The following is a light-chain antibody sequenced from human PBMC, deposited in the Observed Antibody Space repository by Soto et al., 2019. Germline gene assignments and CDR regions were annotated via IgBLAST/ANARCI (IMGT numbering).Light chain of an antibody. Sequence: DVQMTQSPSSLSASVGDRVTVTCQASHDISNHLNWYQQKPGKAPKLLIYDTSNLETGVPSRFSGSGSGTDFTFTISSLQPEDIAIYYCQQYDYLPPLTFGPGTKVDIK. CDR2: DTS. V-gene: IGKV1-33*01. J-gene: IGKJ3*01. CDR1: HDISNH. CDR3: QQYDYLPPLT.